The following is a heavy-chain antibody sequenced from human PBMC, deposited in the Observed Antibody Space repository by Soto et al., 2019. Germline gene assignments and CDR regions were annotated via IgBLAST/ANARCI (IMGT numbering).Heavy chain of an antibody. V-gene: IGHV1-69*13. CDR3: ARPRIAAAGYYYYGMDV. J-gene: IGHJ6*02. CDR1: GGTFSSYA. Sequence: ASVKVSCKASGGTFSSYAISWVRQAPGQGLEWMGGIIPIFGTANYAQKFQGRVTITADESTSTAYMELSSLRSEDTAVYYCARPRIAAAGYYYYGMDVWGQGTTVTVSS. CDR2: IIPIFGTA. D-gene: IGHD6-13*01.